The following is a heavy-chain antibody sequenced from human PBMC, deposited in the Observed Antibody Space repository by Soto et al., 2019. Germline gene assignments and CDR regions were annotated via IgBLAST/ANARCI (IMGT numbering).Heavy chain of an antibody. V-gene: IGHV3-23*01. CDR1: GFTFSSYC. J-gene: IGHJ4*02. CDR3: AKDRLAGGFDY. D-gene: IGHD3-16*01. Sequence: PGGSLRLSCAASGFTFSSYCMHWVRQAPGKGLEWVSLVSGNAGTTYYTDSVKGRFTISRDNSRNTVYLQMNSLRADDTAVYYCAKDRLAGGFDYWGQGTLVTVSS. CDR2: VSGNAGTT.